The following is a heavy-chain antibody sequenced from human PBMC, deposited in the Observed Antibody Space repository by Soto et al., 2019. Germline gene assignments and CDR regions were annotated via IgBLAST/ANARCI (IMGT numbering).Heavy chain of an antibody. CDR2: MNPNSGNT. Sequence: ASVKVSCKASGYTFTSYDINWVRQATGQGLEWMGWMNPNSGNTGYAQKFQGRVTMTRNTSISTAYMELSSLRSEDTAVYYCARGLGGTIFGVVTVDGYYYYYYMDVWGKGTTVTVSS. V-gene: IGHV1-8*01. D-gene: IGHD3-3*01. J-gene: IGHJ6*03. CDR1: GYTFTSYD. CDR3: ARGLGGTIFGVVTVDGYYYYYYMDV.